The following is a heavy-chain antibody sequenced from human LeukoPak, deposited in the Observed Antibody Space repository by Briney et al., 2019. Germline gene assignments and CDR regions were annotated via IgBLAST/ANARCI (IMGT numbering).Heavy chain of an antibody. J-gene: IGHJ3*02. CDR3: ARAKYDSSGYYYSGFDI. CDR1: GFIFSDYY. Sequence: GGSLRLSCAASGFIFSDYYMSWIRQAPGKGLEWVSYISSSGSNIYYADSVKGRFTMSRDNAKKSLYLQMNSLRAEDTAVYYCARAKYDSSGYYYSGFDIWGQGTMVTVSS. D-gene: IGHD3-22*01. V-gene: IGHV3-11*04. CDR2: ISSSGSNI.